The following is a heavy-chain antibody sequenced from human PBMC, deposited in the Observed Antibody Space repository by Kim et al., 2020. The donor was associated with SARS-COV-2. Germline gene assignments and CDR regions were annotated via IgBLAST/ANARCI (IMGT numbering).Heavy chain of an antibody. Sequence: SETLSLTCAVYGGSFSGYYWSWIRQPPGKGLEWIGEINHSGSTNYNPSLKSRVTISVDTSKNQFSLKLSSVTAADTAVYYCARGVVPAAIVKRNYFDYWGQGTLVTVSS. CDR2: INHSGST. V-gene: IGHV4-34*01. D-gene: IGHD2-2*01. CDR1: GGSFSGYY. J-gene: IGHJ4*02. CDR3: ARGVVPAAIVKRNYFDY.